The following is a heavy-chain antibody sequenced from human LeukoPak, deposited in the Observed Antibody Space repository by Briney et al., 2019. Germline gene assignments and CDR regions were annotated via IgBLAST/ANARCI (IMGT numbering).Heavy chain of an antibody. CDR3: ARTSGSYFGETFDY. J-gene: IGHJ4*02. V-gene: IGHV4-59*01. Sequence: PSETLSLTCTVSGGSISSYYWSWIRQPPGKGLEWIGCIYYSGSTNYNPSLKSRVTISVDTSKNQFSLKLSSVTAADTAVYYCARTSGSYFGETFDYWGQGTLVTVSS. CDR1: GGSISSYY. CDR2: IYYSGST. D-gene: IGHD1-26*01.